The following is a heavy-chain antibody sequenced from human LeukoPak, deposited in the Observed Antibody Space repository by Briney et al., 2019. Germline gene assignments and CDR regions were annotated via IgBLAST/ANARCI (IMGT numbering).Heavy chain of an antibody. V-gene: IGHV4-59*01. Sequence: PSETLSLTCTVSGGSISPYYWSWIRQPPGKGLEWIGYIYYNGNTDHSPSLKSRVTISVDSSKNQFSLKLTSVTAAHTAVYYCARRRSGSGALDIWGQGKMVTVSS. CDR1: GGSISPYY. D-gene: IGHD1-26*01. CDR2: IYYNGNT. CDR3: ARRRSGSGALDI. J-gene: IGHJ3*02.